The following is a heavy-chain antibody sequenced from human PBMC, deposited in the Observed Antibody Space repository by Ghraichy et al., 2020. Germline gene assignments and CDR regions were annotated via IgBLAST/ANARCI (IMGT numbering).Heavy chain of an antibody. D-gene: IGHD2-21*02. J-gene: IGHJ4*02. CDR3: ARRGYCGSDCYRDYYFDY. CDR1: GFSFSSYG. V-gene: IGHV3-48*01. Sequence: GGSLRLSCVASGFSFSSYGMNWVRQAPGKGLEWVAYISSSTIIHYADSVKGRFTVSRDNGENSLYLQMNSLGAEDTAVYYCARRGYCGSDCYRDYYFDYWGQGTLLTVSS. CDR2: ISSSTII.